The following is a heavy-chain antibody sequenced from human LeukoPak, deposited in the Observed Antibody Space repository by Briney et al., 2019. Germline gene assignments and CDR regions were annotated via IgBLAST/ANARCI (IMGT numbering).Heavy chain of an antibody. Sequence: ASVKVSCKASGYTFTGYYMHWVRQAPGQGLEWMGWINPKSGGRSYAQRFQGRVTMTRDTSISTAYMELSRLRSDDTAVYYCATGERLVPAAMWFDYWGQGTLVTVSS. J-gene: IGHJ4*02. D-gene: IGHD2-2*01. CDR1: GYTFTGYY. V-gene: IGHV1-2*02. CDR2: INPKSGGR. CDR3: ATGERLVPAAMWFDY.